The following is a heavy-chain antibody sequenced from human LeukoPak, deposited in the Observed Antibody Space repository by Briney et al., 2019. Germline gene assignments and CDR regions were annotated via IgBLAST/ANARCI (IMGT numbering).Heavy chain of an antibody. CDR2: INPNSGGT. V-gene: IGHV1-2*02. CDR3: ARESQRRIVVVPAAIPADY. J-gene: IGHJ4*02. Sequence: GASAKVSCKASGYTFTGYYMHWVRQAPGQGLEWMGWINPNSGGTNYAQKFQGRVTITRDTSISTAYMELSRLRSDDTAVYYCARESQRRIVVVPAAIPADYWGQGTPVTVSS. D-gene: IGHD2-2*02. CDR1: GYTFTGYY.